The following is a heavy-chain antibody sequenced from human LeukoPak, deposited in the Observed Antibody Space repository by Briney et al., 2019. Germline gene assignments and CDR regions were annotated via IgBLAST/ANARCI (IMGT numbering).Heavy chain of an antibody. V-gene: IGHV3-13*01. CDR2: IGTAGDT. J-gene: IGHJ6*02. CDR1: GFTFSSYD. Sequence: GGSLRLSCAASGFTFSSYDMHWVRQATGKGLEWVSAIGTAGDTYYPGSVKGRFTISRENAKNSLYLQMNSLRAGDTAVYYCARGSADVNYYYYYGMDVWGQGTTVTVSS. CDR3: ARGSADVNYYYYYGMDV. D-gene: IGHD2-2*01.